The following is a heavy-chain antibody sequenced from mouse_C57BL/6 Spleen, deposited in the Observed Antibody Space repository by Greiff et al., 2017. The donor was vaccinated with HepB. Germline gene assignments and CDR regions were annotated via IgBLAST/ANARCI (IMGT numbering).Heavy chain of an antibody. D-gene: IGHD1-1*01. CDR2: IYPGSGNT. CDR1: GYTFTDYY. V-gene: IGHV1-76*01. J-gene: IGHJ2*01. CDR3: ARSYSYGSLYLDY. Sequence: QVQLQESGAELVRPGASVKLSCKASGYTFTDYYINWVKQRPGQGLEWITRIYPGSGNTYYNEKFKGKATLTAEKSSSTAYMQLSSLTSEDSAVYFCARSYSYGSLYLDYWGQGTTLTVSS.